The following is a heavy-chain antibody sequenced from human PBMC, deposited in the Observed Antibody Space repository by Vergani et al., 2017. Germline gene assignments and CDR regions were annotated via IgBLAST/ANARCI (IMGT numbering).Heavy chain of an antibody. CDR2: IYYNGNT. Sequence: QVQLQESGPGLVKPSQTLSLTCTVSGGSISSDNYYWSWIRQPPGKGLEWIGYIYYNGNTFYSPSLKSRVTISVDTSKNQFSLRLTSVTAADTAVYYCARRRYCSGGKCAFDIWGQGTMVTVSS. J-gene: IGHJ3*02. CDR1: GGSISSDNYY. V-gene: IGHV4-30-4*08. CDR3: ARRRYCSGGKCAFDI. D-gene: IGHD2-15*01.